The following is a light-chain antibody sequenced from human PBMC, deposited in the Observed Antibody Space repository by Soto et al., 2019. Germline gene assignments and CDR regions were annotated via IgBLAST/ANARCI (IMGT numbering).Light chain of an antibody. CDR1: SSDVGGHNY. J-gene: IGLJ1*01. V-gene: IGLV2-14*03. CDR3: RSYPSITPFYV. CDR2: DVT. Sequence: QSALTQPASVSGSPGQSITIPCTGTSSDVGGHNYVSWYQHHPGKAPKLMIYDVTNRPSGVSDRFSGSKSGNTASLTISGPQVEDEADYYCRSYPSITPFYVFGTGTKLPVL.